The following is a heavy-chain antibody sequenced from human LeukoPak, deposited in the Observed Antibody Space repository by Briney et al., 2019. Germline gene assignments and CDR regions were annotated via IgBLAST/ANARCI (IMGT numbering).Heavy chain of an antibody. CDR3: ARPRVRGIIIRGFDY. Sequence: SETLSLTCAVYGGSFSPYYWSWIRQSPDKGLEWIGEINHSRSTNYNPSLKSRVTISVDTSKNQFSLKLSSVTAADTAVYYCARPRVRGIIIRGFDYWGQGTLVTVSS. V-gene: IGHV4-34*01. D-gene: IGHD3-10*01. CDR1: GGSFSPYY. CDR2: INHSRST. J-gene: IGHJ4*02.